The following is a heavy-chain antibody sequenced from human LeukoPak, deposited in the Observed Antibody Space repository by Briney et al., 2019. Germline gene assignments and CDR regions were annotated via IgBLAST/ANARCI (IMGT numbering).Heavy chain of an antibody. CDR1: GFTYNDYA. Sequence: PGGSLRLSCSASGFTYNDYAMSWVRQAPGKGLECVSGMTWNGGSTHYADSVKGRFTISRDNAKNSLFLQMSSLEVEDTALYYCARVRGSAWSTFDFWGQGTLVTVSS. CDR3: ARVRGSAWSTFDF. CDR2: MTWNGGST. D-gene: IGHD6-19*01. V-gene: IGHV3-20*04. J-gene: IGHJ4*02.